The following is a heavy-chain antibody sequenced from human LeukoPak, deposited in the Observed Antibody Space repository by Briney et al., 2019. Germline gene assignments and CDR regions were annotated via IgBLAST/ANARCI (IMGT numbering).Heavy chain of an antibody. D-gene: IGHD7-27*01. J-gene: IGHJ6*03. Sequence: GGSLRLSCATSGFTFSSCSMNWVRQAPGKGLEWVSSISYSGSYIFYADSVKGRFTISRDNAENSLYLQMNSLRAEDTAVYYCARTGVGYYYYYMDVWGKGTTVTVSS. CDR1: GFTFSSCS. V-gene: IGHV3-21*01. CDR2: ISYSGSYI. CDR3: ARTGVGYYYYYMDV.